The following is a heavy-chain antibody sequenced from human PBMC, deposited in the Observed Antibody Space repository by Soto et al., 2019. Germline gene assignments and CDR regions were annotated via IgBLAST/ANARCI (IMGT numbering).Heavy chain of an antibody. D-gene: IGHD3-16*01. J-gene: IGHJ6*03. CDR3: ARGPYYDLIWNYYYMDV. CDR1: GCSISGHY. Sequence: SETLSLPRSVSGCSISGHYWSWVRQTPRKGLEWIGYIYYSGSTNYNPSLKSRVTISVDTSKNQFSLRLTSVTAADTAVYYCARGPYYDLIWNYYYMDVWGKGTTVTVSS. V-gene: IGHV4-59*08. CDR2: IYYSGST.